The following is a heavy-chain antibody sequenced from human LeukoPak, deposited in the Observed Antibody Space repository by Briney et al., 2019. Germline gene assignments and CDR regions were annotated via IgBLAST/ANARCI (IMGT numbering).Heavy chain of an antibody. V-gene: IGHV3-21*01. J-gene: IGHJ4*02. CDR3: ASQPGIAVATGFDY. D-gene: IGHD6-19*01. Sequence: GRSLRLSCAASGFTFSSYSMNWVRQAPGKGLEWVSSISSSSSYIYYADSVKGRFTISRDNAKNSLYLQMNSLRAEDTAVYYCASQPGIAVATGFDYWGQGTLVTVSS. CDR2: ISSSSSYI. CDR1: GFTFSSYS.